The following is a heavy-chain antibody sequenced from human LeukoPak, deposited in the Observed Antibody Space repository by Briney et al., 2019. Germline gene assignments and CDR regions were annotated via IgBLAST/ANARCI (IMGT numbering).Heavy chain of an antibody. Sequence: ASVKVSCKASGYTFTGYYMHWVRQAPGQGLEWMGWINPNSGGTNYAQKFQGRVTMTRDTSISTAYMELSRLRSDDTAVYYCAKQQLVQAQNYYGMDVRGQGTTVTVSS. D-gene: IGHD6-13*01. CDR2: INPNSGGT. CDR3: AKQQLVQAQNYYGMDV. V-gene: IGHV1-2*02. CDR1: GYTFTGYY. J-gene: IGHJ6*02.